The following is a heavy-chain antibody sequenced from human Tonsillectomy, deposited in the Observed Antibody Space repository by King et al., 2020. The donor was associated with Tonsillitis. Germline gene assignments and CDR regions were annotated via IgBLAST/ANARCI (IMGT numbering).Heavy chain of an antibody. D-gene: IGHD6-6*01. CDR2: ISSDGSNE. CDR1: GFSFRSYA. Sequence: VQLVESGGGVVQPGRSLRLSCAASGFSFRSYAMHWVRQAPGKGLEWVAFISSDGSNEYYADSVKGRFTISRDNSKNTLYLQMSSLGAEDMAVYYCARDRKYYFDYWGQGTLVTVSS. CDR3: ARDRKYYFDY. J-gene: IGHJ4*02. V-gene: IGHV3-30*15.